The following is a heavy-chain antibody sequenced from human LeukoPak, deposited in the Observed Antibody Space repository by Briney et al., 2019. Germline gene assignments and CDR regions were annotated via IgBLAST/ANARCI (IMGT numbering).Heavy chain of an antibody. CDR1: GFTVSSNY. CDR2: IYDNGDA. CDR3: AGGSRRDGYDY. J-gene: IGHJ4*02. V-gene: IGHV3-53*04. Sequence: PAGSLRLSCAASGFTVSSNYMSWVRQAPGKGLEWVSVIYDNGDAYSADSVKGRFTISRHNSKNTLYLQMNSLRPEDTAVYYCAGGSRRDGYDYWGQGTLVTVSS. D-gene: IGHD5-24*01.